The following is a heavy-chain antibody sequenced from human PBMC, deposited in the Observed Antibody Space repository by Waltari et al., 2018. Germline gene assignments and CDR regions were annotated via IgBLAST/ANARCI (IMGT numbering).Heavy chain of an antibody. J-gene: IGHJ4*02. CDR3: AREDMITFGGVGY. Sequence: QVQLVQSGAEVKKTGASVKVSCKASGYTFTGYYMHWVRQAPGQGLEWMGRINPNSGGTNYAQKVQGRVTMTRDTSISTAYMELSRLRSDDTAVYYCAREDMITFGGVGYWGQGTLVTVSS. D-gene: IGHD3-16*01. V-gene: IGHV1-2*06. CDR2: INPNSGGT. CDR1: GYTFTGYY.